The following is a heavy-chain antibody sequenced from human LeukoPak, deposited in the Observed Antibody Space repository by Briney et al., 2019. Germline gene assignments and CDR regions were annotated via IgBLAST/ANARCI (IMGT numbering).Heavy chain of an antibody. CDR3: ARGKSGYDYGLDH. V-gene: IGHV1-69*05. Sequence: GASVKVSFKASGGTFSSHTISWVRQAPGQGLEWVGGLIPVFGTTNYAEKFQGRVTITTDESTRTSYMELRSLKSDDTAVYYCARGKSGYDYGLDHWGQGILVIVSS. CDR2: LIPVFGTT. D-gene: IGHD5-12*01. J-gene: IGHJ4*02. CDR1: GGTFSSHT.